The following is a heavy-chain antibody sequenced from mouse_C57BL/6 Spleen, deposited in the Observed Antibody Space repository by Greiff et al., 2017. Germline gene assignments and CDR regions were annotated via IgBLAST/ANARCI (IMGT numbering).Heavy chain of an antibody. CDR1: GFTFSDYG. CDR2: ISSGSSTI. D-gene: IGHD1-3*01. Sequence: EVKLVESGGGLVKPGGSLKLSCAASGFTFSDYGMHWVRQAPEKGLEWVAYISSGSSTIYYADTVKGRFTISRDNAKNTLFLQMTSLRSEDTAMYYCARGEWGAMDYWGQGTSVTVSS. CDR3: ARGEWGAMDY. V-gene: IGHV5-17*01. J-gene: IGHJ4*01.